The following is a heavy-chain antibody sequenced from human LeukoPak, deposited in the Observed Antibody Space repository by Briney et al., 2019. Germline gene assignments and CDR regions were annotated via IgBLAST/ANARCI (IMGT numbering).Heavy chain of an antibody. Sequence: PSETLSLTCTVSGGSISSYYWSWIRQPPGKGLEWIGYIYYSVSTNYNPSLKSRVTISVDTSKNQFSLKLSSVTAADTAVYYCARRPDSTQSLDWYFDLWGRGTLVTVSS. CDR1: GGSISSYY. CDR3: ARRPDSTQSLDWYFDL. D-gene: IGHD3-3*01. J-gene: IGHJ2*01. V-gene: IGHV4-59*08. CDR2: IYYSVST.